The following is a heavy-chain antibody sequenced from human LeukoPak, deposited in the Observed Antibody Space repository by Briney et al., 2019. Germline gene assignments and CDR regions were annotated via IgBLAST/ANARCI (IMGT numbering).Heavy chain of an antibody. D-gene: IGHD4-17*01. CDR1: GFTFDDYG. Sequence: PGGSLRLSCAASGFTFDDYGMSWVRQAPGKGLEWVSGINWNGGSTGYADSVRGRFTISRDNAKNSLYLQMNSLRAEDTAVYYCARAGWTVTTVDYWGQGTLVTVSS. V-gene: IGHV3-20*04. CDR2: INWNGGST. CDR3: ARAGWTVTTVDY. J-gene: IGHJ4*02.